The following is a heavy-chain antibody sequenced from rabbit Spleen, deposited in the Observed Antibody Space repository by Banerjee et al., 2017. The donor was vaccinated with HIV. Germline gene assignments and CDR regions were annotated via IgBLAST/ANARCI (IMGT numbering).Heavy chain of an antibody. J-gene: IGHJ4*01. V-gene: IGHV1S40*01. CDR3: ARDGYSRGWGIILYYFNL. D-gene: IGHD4-1*01. CDR2: IYTGSSGIT. CDR1: GFSFSSNYY. Sequence: QSLEESGGDLVKPGGTLTLTCTASGFSFSSNYYMCWVRQAPGKGLEWIACIYTGSSGITYYASWAKGRFTISKTSSTTVTLQMTSLTGADTAAYFCARDGYSRGWGIILYYFNLWGPGTLVTVS.